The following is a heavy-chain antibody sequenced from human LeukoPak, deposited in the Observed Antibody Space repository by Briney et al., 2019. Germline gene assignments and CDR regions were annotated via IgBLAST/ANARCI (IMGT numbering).Heavy chain of an antibody. CDR1: GGSISSSSYY. CDR2: IYYSGST. J-gene: IGHJ4*02. D-gene: IGHD2-2*01. V-gene: IGHV4-39*01. CDR3: ASTLVVPAYFDN. Sequence: SETFSPTCTVSGGSISSSSYYWGWLRQPPGKGLEWIGSIYYSGSTYYNPSLKSRVTISVDTSKNQFSLKLSSVTAADTAVYYCASTLVVPAYFDNWGQRGLGSVSS.